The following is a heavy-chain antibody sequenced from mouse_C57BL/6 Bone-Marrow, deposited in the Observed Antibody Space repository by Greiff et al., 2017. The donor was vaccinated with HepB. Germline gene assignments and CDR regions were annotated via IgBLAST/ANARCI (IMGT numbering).Heavy chain of an antibody. J-gene: IGHJ4*01. V-gene: IGHV1-9*01. CDR2: ILPGSGST. CDR3: ARSEARSYHAMDY. Sequence: VQLQQSGAELMRPGASVKLSCKATGYTFTGYWIEWVKQRPGHGLEWIGEILPGSGSTNYNDKFKGKATFTADTSSNTAYMQLSSLTTEDSAIYDGARSEARSYHAMDYWGQGLSVTSAS. CDR1: GYTFTGYW.